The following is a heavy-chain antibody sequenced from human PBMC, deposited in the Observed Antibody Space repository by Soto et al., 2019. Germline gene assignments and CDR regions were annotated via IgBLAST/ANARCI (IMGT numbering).Heavy chain of an antibody. CDR3: ARRYCISTSCHYYGMDV. D-gene: IGHD2-2*01. J-gene: IGHJ6*02. V-gene: IGHV1-69*12. Sequence: QVQLVQSGAEVKKPGSSVKVSCKASGGTFSSYTISWVRQAPGQGLEWMGGIIPIFGSANYAQKFQGRVTMTADQSXSXPYMELSSLRSEDTAVYYCARRYCISTSCHYYGMDVWGQGTTVTVSS. CDR1: GGTFSSYT. CDR2: IIPIFGSA.